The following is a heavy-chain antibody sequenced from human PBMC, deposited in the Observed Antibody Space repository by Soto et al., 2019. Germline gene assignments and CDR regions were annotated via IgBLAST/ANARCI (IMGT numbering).Heavy chain of an antibody. J-gene: IGHJ4*02. CDR1: GGSFSGYY. CDR2: INHSGST. D-gene: IGHD2-2*01. CDR3: ARGRRAYQLLPLDY. V-gene: IGHV4-34*01. Sequence: QVQLQQWGAGLLKPSETLSLTCAVYGGSFSGYYWSWIRQPPGKGLEWIGEINHSGSTNYNPSLKSRVTISVDTSKNQFSLKLSSVTAADTAVYYCARGRRAYQLLPLDYWGQGTLVTVSS.